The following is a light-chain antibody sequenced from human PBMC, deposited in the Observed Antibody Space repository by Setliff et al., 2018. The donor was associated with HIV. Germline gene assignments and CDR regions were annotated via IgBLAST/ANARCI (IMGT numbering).Light chain of an antibody. V-gene: IGLV2-14*01. CDR2: EVT. CDR3: SSYTNSNSYV. Sequence: QSVLTQPASVSGSPGQSITMSCTGTSSDVGGYNYVSWYQHHPGKAPKLMIYEVTNRPSGVSSRFSGSKSGNTASLTIFGLQAEDEADYYGSSYTNSNSYVFGTGTKVTVL. J-gene: IGLJ1*01. CDR1: SSDVGGYNY.